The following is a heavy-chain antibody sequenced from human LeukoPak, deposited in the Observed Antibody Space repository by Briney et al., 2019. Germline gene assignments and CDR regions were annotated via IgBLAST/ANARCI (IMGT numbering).Heavy chain of an antibody. J-gene: IGHJ4*02. D-gene: IGHD3-3*01. CDR2: IKQDESEK. CDR1: GFSLSTYW. V-gene: IGHV3-7*01. Sequence: GGSLRLSCAASGFSLSTYWMSWVRQAPGKGLEWVANIKQDESEKDYVDSVKGRFTISRDNAKNSLYLQMNSLRAEDTAVYYCARVYYDFWSGYSNDYWGQGTLVTVSS. CDR3: ARVYYDFWSGYSNDY.